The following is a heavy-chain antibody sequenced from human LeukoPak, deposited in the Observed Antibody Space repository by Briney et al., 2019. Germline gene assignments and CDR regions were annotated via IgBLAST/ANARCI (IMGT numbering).Heavy chain of an antibody. Sequence: SVKVSCKASGGTFSSYAISWVRQAPGQGLEWMGGIIPIFGTANYAQKFQGRVTITADESTSTAYMELSSLRSEDTAVYYCARDEVFVAAAGTAYYYGMDVWGQGTTVTVSS. CDR1: GGTFSSYA. D-gene: IGHD6-13*01. CDR2: IIPIFGTA. V-gene: IGHV1-69*13. J-gene: IGHJ6*02. CDR3: ARDEVFVAAAGTAYYYGMDV.